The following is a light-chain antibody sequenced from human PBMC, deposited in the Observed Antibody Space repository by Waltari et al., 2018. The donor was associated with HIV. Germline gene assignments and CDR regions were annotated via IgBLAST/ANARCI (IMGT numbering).Light chain of an antibody. CDR3: AAWDDSLKGPI. Sequence: QYVLTQPPSASGTPGQRVTISCSGSSSNIGRNTVNWYQQLPGTAPKLLIYSYNLRPSGVPDRFSGSKSGTSASLAISGLQSEDEADYYCAAWDDSLKGPIFGGGTKVTVL. J-gene: IGLJ2*01. V-gene: IGLV1-44*01. CDR2: SYN. CDR1: SSNIGRNT.